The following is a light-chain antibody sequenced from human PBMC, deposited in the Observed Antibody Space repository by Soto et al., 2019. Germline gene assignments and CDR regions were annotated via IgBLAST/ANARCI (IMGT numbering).Light chain of an antibody. V-gene: IGKV1-5*01. CDR2: DAS. CDR1: QSISNR. CDR3: QQSYSTPPS. J-gene: IGKJ5*01. Sequence: DIQMTQSPSTLSASVGCGVTITCRASQSISNRLAWYQQRPGKAPKYLIYDASTLDSGAPSRFSGSGSGTDFTLTISSLQPEDFATYYCQQSYSTPPSFGQGTRLEIK.